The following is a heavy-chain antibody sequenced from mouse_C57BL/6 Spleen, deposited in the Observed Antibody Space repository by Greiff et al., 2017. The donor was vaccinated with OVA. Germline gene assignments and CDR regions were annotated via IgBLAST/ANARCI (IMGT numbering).Heavy chain of an antibody. D-gene: IGHD2-5*01. CDR2: IDPNSGGT. J-gene: IGHJ2*01. CDR1: GYTFTSYW. V-gene: IGHV1-72*01. CDR3: AREGIYSNYYFDY. Sequence: QVQLQQPGAELVKPGASVKLSCKASGYTFTSYWMHWVKQRPGRGLEWIGRIDPNSGGTKYNEKFKSKATLTVDKPSSTAYMQLSSLTSKDSAVYYCAREGIYSNYYFDYWGQGTTLTVSS.